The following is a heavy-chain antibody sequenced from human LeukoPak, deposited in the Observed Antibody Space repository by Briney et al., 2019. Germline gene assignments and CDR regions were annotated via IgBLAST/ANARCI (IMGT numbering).Heavy chain of an antibody. V-gene: IGHV3-33*01. CDR3: ARGRGNYYYYMDV. CDR1: GFTFSSYG. Sequence: GGSLRLSCAASGFTFSSYGMHWVRQAPGKGLEWVAVIWYDGSNKYYADSVKGRFTISRDNSKNTLYLQVNSLRAEDTAVYYCARGRGNYYYYMDVWGKGTTVTVSS. J-gene: IGHJ6*03. CDR2: IWYDGSNK.